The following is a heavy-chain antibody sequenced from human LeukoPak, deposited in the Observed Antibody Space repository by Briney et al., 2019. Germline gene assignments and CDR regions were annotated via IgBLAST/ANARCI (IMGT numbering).Heavy chain of an antibody. Sequence: GGSLRLSCEASGFTFSTYNMNWVRQAPGKRLEWVSSITSSSSYAFYADSVKGRLTISRDNAKSSLYLQMNNLRAEDTAVYYCARDPYSGHYGNDYYYYMDVWGKGTTVTISS. CDR3: ARDPYSGHYGNDYYYYMDV. CDR2: ITSSSSYA. V-gene: IGHV3-21*01. CDR1: GFTFSTYN. J-gene: IGHJ6*03. D-gene: IGHD5-12*01.